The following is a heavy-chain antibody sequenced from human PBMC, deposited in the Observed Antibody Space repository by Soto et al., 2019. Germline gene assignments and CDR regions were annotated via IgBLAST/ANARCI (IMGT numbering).Heavy chain of an antibody. CDR1: GGSFSPNY. J-gene: IGHJ4*02. CDR3: ARDVGSSHGPGHPHYFDY. V-gene: IGHV4-59*12. Sequence: SETLSLTCTVSGGSFSPNYWAWIRQPPGKGLEWIGSIYYSGTTCYTPSLKSRATISLDTSRNQFFLNLNSVTAADTAVYYCARDVGSSHGPGHPHYFDYWGQGTLVTVSS. CDR2: IYYSGTT. D-gene: IGHD2-2*01.